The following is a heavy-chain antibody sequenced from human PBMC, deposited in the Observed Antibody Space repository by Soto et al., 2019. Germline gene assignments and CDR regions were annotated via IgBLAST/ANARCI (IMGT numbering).Heavy chain of an antibody. J-gene: IGHJ4*02. CDR2: ISAYSSKQ. D-gene: IGHD6-19*01. CDR3: ARDAAVALFDY. V-gene: IGHV1-18*01. CDR1: GYTFTSYG. Sequence: QVQLVQSGAEVKKPGASVKVSCKASGYTFTSYGISWVRQAPGQGLEWMGWISAYSSKQKYEQKLRGRVTMTTDTSTSTDYMELRIRRSDDTAVYYCARDAAVALFDYWGQGTLVTVSS.